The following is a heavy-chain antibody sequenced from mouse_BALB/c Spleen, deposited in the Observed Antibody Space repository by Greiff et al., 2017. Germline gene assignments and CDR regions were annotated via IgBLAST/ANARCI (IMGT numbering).Heavy chain of an antibody. Sequence: DVKLVESGGGLVQPGESLKLSCESNEYEFPSHDMSWVRKTPEKRLELVAAINSDGGSTYYPDTMERRFIISRDNTKKTLYLQMSSLRSEDTALYYCARSDGYQGIYAYWGQGTLVTVSA. CDR2: INSDGGST. V-gene: IGHV5-2*01. CDR1: EYEFPSHD. D-gene: IGHD2-3*01. CDR3: ARSDGYQGIYAY. J-gene: IGHJ3*01.